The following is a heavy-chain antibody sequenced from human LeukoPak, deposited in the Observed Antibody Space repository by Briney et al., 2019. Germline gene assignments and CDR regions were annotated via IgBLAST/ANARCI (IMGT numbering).Heavy chain of an antibody. Sequence: GRSLRLSCAASGFIFSSYGMLWVRQAPGKGLEWVAVIWYDGSNKYYADSVKGRFTISRDNSKNTLYLQMNSLRAEDTAVYYCARDFDFIGYCSSTSCPIIYWGQGTLVTVSS. V-gene: IGHV3-33*01. CDR1: GFIFSSYG. J-gene: IGHJ4*02. D-gene: IGHD2-2*01. CDR2: IWYDGSNK. CDR3: ARDFDFIGYCSSTSCPIIY.